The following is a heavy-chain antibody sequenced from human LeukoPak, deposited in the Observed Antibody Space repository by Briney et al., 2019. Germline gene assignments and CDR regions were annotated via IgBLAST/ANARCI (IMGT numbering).Heavy chain of an antibody. V-gene: IGHV4-59*12. D-gene: IGHD3-9*01. CDR1: GVSIFSSY. J-gene: IGHJ4*02. Sequence: SETLSLTCTVSGVSIFSSYWTWVRQPPGKGLEWIGYVHYSGSTNYNPSLKSRVTISVDTSKSQFSLKLSSATAADTAVYYCATGRSIRYFDYWGQGTLLTVSS. CDR2: VHYSGST. CDR3: ATGRSIRYFDY.